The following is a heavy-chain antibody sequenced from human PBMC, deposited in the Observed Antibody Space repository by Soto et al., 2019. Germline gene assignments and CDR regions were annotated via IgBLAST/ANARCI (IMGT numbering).Heavy chain of an antibody. Sequence: GGSLRLSCAASGFTFSSYGMHWVRQAPGKGLEWVAVISYDGSNKYYADSVKGRFTISRDNSKNTLYLQMNSLRAEDTAVYYCAKEGIAVAFDYWGQGTLVTV. V-gene: IGHV3-30*18. CDR3: AKEGIAVAFDY. J-gene: IGHJ4*02. CDR1: GFTFSSYG. CDR2: ISYDGSNK. D-gene: IGHD6-19*01.